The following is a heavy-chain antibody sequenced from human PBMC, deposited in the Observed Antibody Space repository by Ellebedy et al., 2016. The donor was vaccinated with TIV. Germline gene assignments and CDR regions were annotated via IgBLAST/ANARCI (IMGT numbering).Heavy chain of an antibody. Sequence: SETLSLTCTVSGASIRSYYWSWIRQPPGKGLEWIGYIYYSGSTNYIPSLKSRVTISADTSKNQVSLKLTSVTAADTAVYYCARGVTTIGSWGQGTTVTVSS. CDR2: IYYSGST. D-gene: IGHD4-17*01. CDR3: ARGVTTIGS. CDR1: GASIRSYY. J-gene: IGHJ6*02. V-gene: IGHV4-59*01.